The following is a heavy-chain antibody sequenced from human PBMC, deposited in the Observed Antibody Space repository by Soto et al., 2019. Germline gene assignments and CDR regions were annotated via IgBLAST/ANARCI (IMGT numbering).Heavy chain of an antibody. J-gene: IGHJ3*02. CDR3: ARYYDXSRDTDAFDI. V-gene: IGHV1-18*04. CDR2: ISAYNGNT. CDR1: GYTFTSYG. Sequence: QVQLVQSGAEVKKPGASVKVSCKASGYTFTSYGISWVRQAXGQGLXXMGWISAYNGNTNYAQKLQGRVTMTTDTSTSTAYMELRSLRSDDTAVYYCARYYDXSRDTDAFDIWGQGTMVTVSS. D-gene: IGHD3-22*01.